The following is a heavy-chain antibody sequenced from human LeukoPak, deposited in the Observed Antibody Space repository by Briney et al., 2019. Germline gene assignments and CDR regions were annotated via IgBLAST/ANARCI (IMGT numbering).Heavy chain of an antibody. CDR1: GGSFSGYY. Sequence: PSETLSHTCAVYGGSFSGYYWSWIRQPPGKGLEWIGEINHSGSTNYNPSLKSRVTISVDTSKNQFSLKLSSVTAADTAVYYCARFFRGITMVRGVYDAFDIWGQGTMVTVSS. CDR3: ARFFRGITMVRGVYDAFDI. D-gene: IGHD3-10*01. CDR2: INHSGST. J-gene: IGHJ3*02. V-gene: IGHV4-34*01.